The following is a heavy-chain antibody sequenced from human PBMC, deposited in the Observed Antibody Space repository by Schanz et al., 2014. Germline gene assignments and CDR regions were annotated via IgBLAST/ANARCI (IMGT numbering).Heavy chain of an antibody. Sequence: VQLVESGGGVVQPGGSLRLSCTVSGFTFRTYAVHWVRQAPGMGLEWVSVIAGDGGGPNYVDSVKGRFTISRDNSDNTLYLQMNNLRAEDTAVYYCARGSGTFDSWGQGTLVTVSS. CDR1: GFTFRTYA. CDR2: IAGDGGGP. D-gene: IGHD3-3*01. CDR3: ARGSGTFDS. J-gene: IGHJ4*02. V-gene: IGHV3-23*04.